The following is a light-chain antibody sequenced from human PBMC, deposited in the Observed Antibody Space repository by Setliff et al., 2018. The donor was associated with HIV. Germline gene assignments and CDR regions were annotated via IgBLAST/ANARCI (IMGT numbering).Light chain of an antibody. V-gene: IGLV2-14*01. CDR2: DVS. CDR1: SSDLGGYNY. J-gene: IGLJ1*01. Sequence: QSALTQPASVSGSPGQSITISCTGTSSDLGGYNYVSWYQQHPGKAPKLMIYDVSHRPSGVSNRFSGSKSGNTASLTISGLQAEDEADYYCTSYTSSSTYVFGTGTKVTVL. CDR3: TSYTSSSTYV.